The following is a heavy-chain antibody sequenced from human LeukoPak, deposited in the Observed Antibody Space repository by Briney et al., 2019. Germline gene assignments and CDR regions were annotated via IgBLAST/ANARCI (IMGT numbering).Heavy chain of an antibody. CDR2: ISYDGSNK. J-gene: IGHJ4*02. D-gene: IGHD3-22*01. CDR1: GFTFSNAW. CDR3: AREGGPYYYDSSGYYSVEYYFDY. Sequence: GGSLRLSCAASGFTFSNAWMSWVRQAPGKGLEWVAVISYDGSNKYYADSVKGRFTISRDNSKNTLYLQMNSLRAEDTAVYYCAREGGPYYYDSSGYYSVEYYFDYWGQGTLVTVSS. V-gene: IGHV3-30*03.